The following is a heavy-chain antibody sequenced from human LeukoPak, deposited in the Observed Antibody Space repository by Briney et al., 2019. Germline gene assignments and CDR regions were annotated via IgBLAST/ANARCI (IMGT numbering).Heavy chain of an antibody. CDR2: INHSGST. CDR1: GGSFSGYY. D-gene: IGHD5-18*01. V-gene: IGHV4-34*01. CDR3: ARGRDTAMGTYYYYGMDV. J-gene: IGHJ6*02. Sequence: SETLSLTCAVYGGSFSGYYWSWIRQPPGKGLEWIGEINHSGSTNYNPSLKSRVTISVDTSKNQFSLKLSSVTAADTAVYYCARGRDTAMGTYYYYGMDVWGQGPRSPSP.